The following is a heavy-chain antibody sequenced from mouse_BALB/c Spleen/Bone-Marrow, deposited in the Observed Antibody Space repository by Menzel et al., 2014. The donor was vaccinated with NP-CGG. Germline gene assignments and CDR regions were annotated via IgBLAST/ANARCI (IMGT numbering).Heavy chain of an antibody. Sequence: QVQLKESGAELVRPGSSVKISCKASGYVFSSYWMNWVKQRPGQGLEWIGQIYPGGGDTNYNGKFKGKATLTADKSSSTAYMQLSSLTSEDSAVYFCARKYGDYWGQGTTLTVSS. J-gene: IGHJ2*01. D-gene: IGHD2-10*02. CDR2: IYPGGGDT. CDR1: GYVFSSYW. CDR3: ARKYGDY. V-gene: IGHV1-80*01.